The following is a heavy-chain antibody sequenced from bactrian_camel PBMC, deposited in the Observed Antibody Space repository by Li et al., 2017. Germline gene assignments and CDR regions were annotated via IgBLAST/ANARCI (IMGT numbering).Heavy chain of an antibody. CDR2: ITRDGSTT. D-gene: IGHD1*01. CDR3: ANINSA. V-gene: IGHV3S31*01. CDR1: GFAFGRHA. Sequence: VQLVESGGGLVRPGGSLRLSCTTSGFAFGRHAMNWVRQAPGKPLEWVSTITRDGSTTFYTAAVKGRATISRDNAKNTLYLQLNSLKTEDTAMYYCANINSAWGQGTQVTVS. J-gene: IGHJ6*01.